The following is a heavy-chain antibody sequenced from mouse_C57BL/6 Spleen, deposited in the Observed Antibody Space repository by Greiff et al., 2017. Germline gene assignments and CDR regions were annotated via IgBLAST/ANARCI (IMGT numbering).Heavy chain of an antibody. V-gene: IGHV1-81*01. Sequence: VKLQESGAELARPGASVKLSCKASGYTFTSYGISWVKQSTGQGLEWIGEISPRSGNTYYNEKFKGKATMTADKSSSTAYMELRSLTSEDSAVYFCARHSNYSYWYFDVWGTGTTVTVSS. CDR3: ARHSNYSYWYFDV. D-gene: IGHD2-5*01. CDR1: GYTFTSYG. J-gene: IGHJ1*03. CDR2: ISPRSGNT.